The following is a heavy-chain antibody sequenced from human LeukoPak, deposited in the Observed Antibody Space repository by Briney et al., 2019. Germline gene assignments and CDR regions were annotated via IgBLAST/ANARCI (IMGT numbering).Heavy chain of an antibody. V-gene: IGHV3-66*02. CDR2: IYSGGST. CDR3: ARVWGAVAGTLDY. Sequence: GGSLRLSCAASGFTVSSNYMSWVRQAPGKGLEWVSVIYSGGSTYYADSVKGRFTISRDSSKNTLYLQMNSLRAEDTAVYYCARVWGAVAGTLDYWGQETLVTVSS. J-gene: IGHJ4*02. CDR1: GFTVSSNY. D-gene: IGHD6-19*01.